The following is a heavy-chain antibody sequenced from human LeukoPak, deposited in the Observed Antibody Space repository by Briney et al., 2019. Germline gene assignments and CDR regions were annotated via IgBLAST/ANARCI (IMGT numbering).Heavy chain of an antibody. CDR3: ARDRRTIFGVGGWFDP. V-gene: IGHV4-31*03. Sequence: SETLSLTCTVSGGSISSGGYYWSWIRQHPGKGLEWIGYIYYSGSTYYNPSLKSRVTISVDTSKNQFSLKLSSVTAADTAVYYCARDRRTIFGVGGWFDPWGQGTLATVSS. CDR1: GGSISSGGYY. CDR2: IYYSGST. J-gene: IGHJ5*02. D-gene: IGHD3-3*01.